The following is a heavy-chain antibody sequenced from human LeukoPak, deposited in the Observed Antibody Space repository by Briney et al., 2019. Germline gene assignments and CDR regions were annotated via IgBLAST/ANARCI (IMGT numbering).Heavy chain of an antibody. V-gene: IGHV1-8*01. J-gene: IGHJ3*02. D-gene: IGHD3-22*01. CDR2: MNPNSGNT. CDR3: ETTGSGNYDVGAFDI. CDR1: GWTVTHYD. Sequence: SVPVSCLGSGWTVTHYDIHGLGQPAGREREWMGWMNPNSGNTQYAQKYEGKVTMSRNTSISTAYKELSSLRCEDAAVYYCETTGSGNYDVGAFDIWGQGTMVTVSS.